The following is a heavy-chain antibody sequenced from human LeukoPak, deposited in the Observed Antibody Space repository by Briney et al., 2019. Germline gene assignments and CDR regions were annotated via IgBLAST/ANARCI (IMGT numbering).Heavy chain of an antibody. J-gene: IGHJ4*02. Sequence: GGSLRLSCAASGFTFSSYAMSWVRQAPGKGLEWVSAISGGGGSTYYADSVKGRFTISRDNSKNTLYLQMNSLRAEDTAVYYCAKAHPTYYYDSSEYYFDYWGQGILVTVSS. V-gene: IGHV3-23*01. CDR3: AKAHPTYYYDSSEYYFDY. D-gene: IGHD3-22*01. CDR2: ISGGGGST. CDR1: GFTFSSYA.